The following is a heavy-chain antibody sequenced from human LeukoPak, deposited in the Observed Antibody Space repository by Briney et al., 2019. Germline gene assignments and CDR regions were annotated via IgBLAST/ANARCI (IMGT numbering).Heavy chain of an antibody. Sequence: SETLSLTCAVYGGSFSGYYWSWIRQPPGKGLEWIGEINHSGSTNYNPSLKSRVTISVDTSKNQFSLKLGSVTAADTAVYYCARGKLSSLGGYYYDYWGQGTLVTVSS. CDR2: INHSGST. D-gene: IGHD3-22*01. J-gene: IGHJ4*02. V-gene: IGHV4-34*01. CDR3: ARGKLSSLGGYYYDY. CDR1: GGSFSGYY.